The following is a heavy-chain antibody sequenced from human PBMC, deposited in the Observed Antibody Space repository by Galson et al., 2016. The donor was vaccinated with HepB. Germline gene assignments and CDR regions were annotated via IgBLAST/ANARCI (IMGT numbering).Heavy chain of an antibody. D-gene: IGHD2-21*02. V-gene: IGHV3-53*01. CDR3: ATGPSSTAAIRDY. CDR2: IYSGGST. Sequence: SLRLSCAASGFTVSSNYMTWVRQPPGKGLECVSVIYSGGSTDYADSVKGRFTISRDNSKNTLYLQTNSLRAEDTAVYYCATGPSSTAAIRDYWGQGTLVTVSS. CDR1: GFTVSSNY. J-gene: IGHJ4*02.